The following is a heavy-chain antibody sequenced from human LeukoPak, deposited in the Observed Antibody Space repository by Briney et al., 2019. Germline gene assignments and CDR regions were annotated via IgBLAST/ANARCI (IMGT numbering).Heavy chain of an antibody. CDR1: GYTFTSYA. D-gene: IGHD3-10*01. CDR3: ARGVRWFGESCYFDY. CDR2: INAGNGNT. J-gene: IGHJ4*02. V-gene: IGHV1-3*01. Sequence: ASVKVSCKASGYTFTSYAMHWVRQAPGQRLEWMGWINAGNGNTKYSQKFQGRVTITRDTSASIAYMELSSLRSEDTAVYYCARGVRWFGESCYFDYWGQGTLVTVSS.